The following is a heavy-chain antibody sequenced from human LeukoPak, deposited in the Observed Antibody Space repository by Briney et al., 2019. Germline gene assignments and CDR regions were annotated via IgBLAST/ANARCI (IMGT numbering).Heavy chain of an antibody. V-gene: IGHV3-30*03. D-gene: IGHD1-20*01. CDR3: FFPGVTGKVY. Sequence: QPGGSLRLSCAASGFSFSNYGMHWFRQAPGKGLEWVAVISYDGSNKYYPDSVKGRFTISRDNSKNTLYLQMNSLRPEDTAVYYCFFPGVTGKVYWGQGTLVSVSS. CDR1: GFSFSNYG. J-gene: IGHJ4*02. CDR2: ISYDGSNK.